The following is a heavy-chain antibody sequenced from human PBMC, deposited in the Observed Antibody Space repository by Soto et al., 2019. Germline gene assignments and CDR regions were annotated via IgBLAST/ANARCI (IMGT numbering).Heavy chain of an antibody. V-gene: IGHV3-15*07. Sequence: GGSLRLSCAASGFTFSNAWMNWVRQAPGKGLEWVGRIKSKTDGGTTDYAAPVKGRFTISRDDSKNTLYLQMNSLKTEDTAVYYCTTGSFFGEYPKNWFDPWGQGTLVTVSS. J-gene: IGHJ5*02. CDR3: TTGSFFGEYPKNWFDP. CDR2: IKSKTDGGTT. D-gene: IGHD3-10*01. CDR1: GFTFSNAW.